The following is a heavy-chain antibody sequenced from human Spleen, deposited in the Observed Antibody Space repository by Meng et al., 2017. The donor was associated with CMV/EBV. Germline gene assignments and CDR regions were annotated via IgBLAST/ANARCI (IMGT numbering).Heavy chain of an antibody. CDR1: GFISSDYY. V-gene: IGHV3-11*01. J-gene: IGHJ2*01. Sequence: GESLKISCAGSGFISSDYYISWVRQAPGKGLEWVSYISSSGNTQRYADSVKGRFTISRDNAENSVFLLMNSLRGDDTAVYYCARGLEDSSTYNNWYFDLWGRGTLVTVSS. CDR3: ARGLEDSSTYNNWYFDL. D-gene: IGHD2-2*01. CDR2: ISSSGNTQ.